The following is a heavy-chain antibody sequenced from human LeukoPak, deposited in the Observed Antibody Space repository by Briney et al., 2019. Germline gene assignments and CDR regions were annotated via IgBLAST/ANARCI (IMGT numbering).Heavy chain of an antibody. J-gene: IGHJ4*02. CDR1: GYSFTSYW. Sequence: GESLKISCKGSGYSFTSYWIGWVRQMPGKGLGWMGIIYPGDSDTRYSPSFQGQVTISADKSISTAYLQWSSLKASDTAMYYCARRGRSYYYDSSGYYPFDYWGQGTLVTVSS. CDR3: ARRGRSYYYDSSGYYPFDY. D-gene: IGHD3-22*01. V-gene: IGHV5-51*01. CDR2: IYPGDSDT.